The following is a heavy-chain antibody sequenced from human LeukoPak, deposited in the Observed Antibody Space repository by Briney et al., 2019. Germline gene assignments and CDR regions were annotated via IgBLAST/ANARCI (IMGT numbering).Heavy chain of an antibody. CDR1: GFTFSSYA. D-gene: IGHD5-18*01. Sequence: GGSLRLSCAASGFTFSSYAMSWVRQAPGKGLEWVSAISGSGGSTYYADSVKGRFTISRDNPKNTLYLQMNSLRAEDTAVYYCAKSPEGYSYGPFDYWGQGTLVTVSS. V-gene: IGHV3-23*01. CDR3: AKSPEGYSYGPFDY. J-gene: IGHJ4*02. CDR2: ISGSGGST.